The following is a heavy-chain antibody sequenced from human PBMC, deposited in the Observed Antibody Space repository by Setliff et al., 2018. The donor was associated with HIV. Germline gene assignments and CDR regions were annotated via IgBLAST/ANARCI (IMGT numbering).Heavy chain of an antibody. CDR2: NFNSGST. CDR3: ARYPADTASSDV. J-gene: IGHJ6*04. D-gene: IGHD5-18*01. V-gene: IGHV4-59*12. CDR1: GGSISSYF. Sequence: SETLSLTCTVSGGSISSYFWSWVRQSPGKGLEWIGYNFNSGSTNYNPSLNSRAIISVDRSKNQFSLKLRSVTAADTAVYYCARYPADTASSDVWGKGTTVTVPQ.